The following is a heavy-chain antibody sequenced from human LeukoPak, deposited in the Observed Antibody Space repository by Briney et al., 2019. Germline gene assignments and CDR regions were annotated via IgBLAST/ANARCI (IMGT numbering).Heavy chain of an antibody. D-gene: IGHD3-10*01. J-gene: IGHJ4*02. CDR2: TYYRSKWYN. Sequence: SQTLSLTCAISGDSVSSNSAAWNWIRQSPSRGLEWLGRTYYRSKWYNDYAVSVKSRITISPNTSKNQFSLQLNSVAPEDTAVYYCAREYLDYYGSGSYYEPLHFDYWGQGTLVTVSS. V-gene: IGHV6-1*01. CDR3: AREYLDYYGSGSYYEPLHFDY. CDR1: GDSVSSNSAA.